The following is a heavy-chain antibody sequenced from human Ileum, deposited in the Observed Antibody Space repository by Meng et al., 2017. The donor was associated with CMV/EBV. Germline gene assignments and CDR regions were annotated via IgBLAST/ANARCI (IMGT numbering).Heavy chain of an antibody. V-gene: IGHV4-4*07. CDR2: INAGGST. D-gene: IGHD3-3*01. Sequence: VQWNESRPALVEPSDTLSLTCAGLGVSISSYDLQWVRQPAGKGLEWIGRINAGGSTNDNPSLKSRVTMSVKPSKNKFSLKVISVTAADTAVYYCARDRHEYDSYFVYWGQGTLVTVSS. CDR3: ARDRHEYDSYFVY. CDR1: GVSISSYD. J-gene: IGHJ4*02.